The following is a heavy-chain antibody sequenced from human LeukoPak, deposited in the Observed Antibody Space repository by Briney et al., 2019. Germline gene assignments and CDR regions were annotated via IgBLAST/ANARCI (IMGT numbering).Heavy chain of an antibody. Sequence: GASVKVSCKASGYTFTSYGISWVRQAPGQGLEWMGWISAYNGNTNYAQKLQGRVTMTTDTSTSAAYMELRSLRSDDTAVYYCARGVVVPAAIFYYYMDVWGKGTTVTVSS. D-gene: IGHD2-2*01. CDR2: ISAYNGNT. J-gene: IGHJ6*03. CDR3: ARGVVVPAAIFYYYMDV. CDR1: GYTFTSYG. V-gene: IGHV1-18*01.